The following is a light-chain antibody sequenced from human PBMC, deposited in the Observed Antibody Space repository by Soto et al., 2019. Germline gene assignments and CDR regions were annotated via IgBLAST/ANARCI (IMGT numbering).Light chain of an antibody. J-gene: IGKJ2*01. CDR3: IQTLQAPYT. CDR2: LSF. CDR1: PSLLHHNGHNY. Sequence: DIVMTQSPLSLPVTPGEPASISCRSSPSLLHHNGHNYLDWYLQKPGQSPQVLIYLSFNRASGVPDRFSGSGSGTDFTLKISRVEAEDVGVYYCIQTLQAPYTFGQGTKLEIK. V-gene: IGKV2-28*01.